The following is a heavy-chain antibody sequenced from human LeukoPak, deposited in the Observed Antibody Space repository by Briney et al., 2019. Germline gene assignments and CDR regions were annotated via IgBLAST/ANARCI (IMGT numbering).Heavy chain of an antibody. CDR2: ISYDGSNK. CDR3: ASWTNGSGRDY. D-gene: IGHD3-10*01. J-gene: IGHJ4*02. CDR1: GFTFSSYA. V-gene: IGHV3-30-3*01. Sequence: SGGSLRLSCAASGFTFSSYAMHWVRQAPGKGLEWVAVISYDGSNKYYADSVKGRFTISRDNSKNTLYLQMNSLRAEDTAVYYCASWTNGSGRDYWGQGTLVTVSS.